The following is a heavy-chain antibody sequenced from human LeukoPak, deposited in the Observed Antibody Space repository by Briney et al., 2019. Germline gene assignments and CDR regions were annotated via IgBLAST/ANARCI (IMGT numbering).Heavy chain of an antibody. V-gene: IGHV4-59*01. CDR3: ARDDSGSYPDY. CDR1: GGSISSYY. D-gene: IGHD1-26*01. CDR2: IYYSGST. J-gene: IGHJ4*02. Sequence: SETLSLTCTVSGGSISSYYWSWIRQPPGKGLEWIGYIYYSGSTNYNPSLKSRVTISVDTSKNQFSLKLSSVTAADTAVYYCARDDSGSYPDYWGQGTLVTVSS.